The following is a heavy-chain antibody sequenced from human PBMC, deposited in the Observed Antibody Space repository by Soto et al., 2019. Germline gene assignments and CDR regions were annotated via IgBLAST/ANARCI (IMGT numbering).Heavy chain of an antibody. J-gene: IGHJ5*02. CDR2: ISGFYADT. V-gene: IGHV1-18*01. D-gene: IGHD3-10*01. CDR3: ARSGSYYPARNWFGP. CDR1: GYTFTSYG. Sequence: QLVQSGVEMKNPGASVKVSCKASGYTFTSYGISWVRQAPGQGIEWMGWISGFYADTNHAQKFQGRVTVTKDTSTSTAYMELRSLKSDDTAMYYCARSGSYYPARNWFGPWGQGTLVIVSS.